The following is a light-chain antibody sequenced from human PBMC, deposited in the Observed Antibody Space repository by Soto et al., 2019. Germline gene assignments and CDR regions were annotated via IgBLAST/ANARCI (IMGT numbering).Light chain of an antibody. J-gene: IGKJ1*01. CDR2: YAS. Sequence: ESVFTGSPRTLSLSPGEGATLSCRARQSVTISYFAWYQRKPGQPPRHLIYYASSKPTGIPDRFSGSGSSTDFTPTKSRLEPEEFAGYYCQQHARPPRTFGQGTKVDIK. V-gene: IGKV3-20*01. CDR3: QQHARPPRT. CDR1: QSVTISY.